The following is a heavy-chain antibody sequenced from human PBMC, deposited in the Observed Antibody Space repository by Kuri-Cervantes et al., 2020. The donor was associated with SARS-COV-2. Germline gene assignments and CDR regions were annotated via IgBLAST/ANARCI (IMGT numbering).Heavy chain of an antibody. V-gene: IGHV4-34*01. CDR1: GGSFSGYY. CDR2: INHSEST. Sequence: SQTLSLTCAVYGGSFSGYYWSWIRQPPGKGLEWIGEINHSESTNYNPSLKSRVTISVDTSKNQFSLKLSSVTAADTAVYYCARVKSVVAPDIDYWGQGTLVTVSS. CDR3: ARVKSVVAPDIDY. D-gene: IGHD4-23*01. J-gene: IGHJ4*02.